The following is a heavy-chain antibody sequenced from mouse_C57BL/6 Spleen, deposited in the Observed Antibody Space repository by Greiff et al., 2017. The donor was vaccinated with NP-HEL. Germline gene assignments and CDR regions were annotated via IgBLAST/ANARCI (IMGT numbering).Heavy chain of an antibody. CDR2: IFPGSGST. CDR1: GYTFTGYW. V-gene: IGHV1-9*01. Sequence: VQLKQSGAELMKPGASVKLSCKASGYTFTGYWIEWVKQRPGHGLEWIGEIFPGSGSTNYNEKFKGKATFTADTSSNTAYMQLSSLSTEDSAIYYCARKLRMGAMDYWGQGTSVTVSS. CDR3: ARKLRMGAMDY. D-gene: IGHD1-1*01. J-gene: IGHJ4*01.